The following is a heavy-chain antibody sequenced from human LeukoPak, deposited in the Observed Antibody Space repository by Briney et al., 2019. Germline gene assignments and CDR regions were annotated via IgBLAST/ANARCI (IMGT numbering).Heavy chain of an antibody. D-gene: IGHD4-17*01. V-gene: IGHV4-4*02. CDR2: IYYSGST. CDR1: GGSISSSNW. CDR3: ARGVHGDYRWYFDL. J-gene: IGHJ2*01. Sequence: SETLSLTCAVSGGSISSSNWWSWVRQPPGKGLEWIGYIYYSGSTNYNPSLKSRVTISVDTSKNKFSLKLSAVTAADTAVYYCARGVHGDYRWYFDLWGRGTLVTVSS.